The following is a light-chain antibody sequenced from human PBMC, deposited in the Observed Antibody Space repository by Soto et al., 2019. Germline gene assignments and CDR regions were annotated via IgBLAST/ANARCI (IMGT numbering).Light chain of an antibody. CDR3: QQLGSSPYMYT. J-gene: IGKJ2*01. CDR1: QSVSTSY. Sequence: EIVLTQSPGTLSLSPGDSATLSCRTSQSVSTSYLAWYQQKRGQAPRLLIYAASIRATGIPDRFSGSGSGSDFPLTISTLEPADSEVYYWQQLGSSPYMYTVGQGTNLEI. V-gene: IGKV3-20*01. CDR2: AAS.